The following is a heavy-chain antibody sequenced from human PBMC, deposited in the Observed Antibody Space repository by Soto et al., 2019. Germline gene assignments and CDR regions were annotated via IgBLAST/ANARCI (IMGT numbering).Heavy chain of an antibody. CDR3: ARGTSSSWYGALFDY. V-gene: IGHV4-61*01. D-gene: IGHD6-13*01. CDR2: IYYSGST. Sequence: PSETLSLTCTASGGSVSSGSYYWSWIRQPPGKGLEWIGYIYYSGSTNYNPSLKSRVTISVDTSKNQFSLKLSSVTAADTAVYYCARGTSSSWYGALFDYWGQGTLVTVSS. J-gene: IGHJ4*02. CDR1: GGSVSSGSYY.